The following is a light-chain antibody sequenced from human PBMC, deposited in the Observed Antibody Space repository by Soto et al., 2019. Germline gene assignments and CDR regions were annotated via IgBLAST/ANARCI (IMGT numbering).Light chain of an antibody. J-gene: IGKJ4*01. CDR1: QSVRSTY. CDR3: QQYGAYPLT. V-gene: IGKV3-20*01. Sequence: EIVLTQSPGTLSLSPGERATLSCRASQSVRSTYLAWYQQEPGLAPRLLIFGVSNRATGIPDRFSGSGSGTDFTLTISRLEPEDFAVYYCQQYGAYPLTFGGGTRLEIK. CDR2: GVS.